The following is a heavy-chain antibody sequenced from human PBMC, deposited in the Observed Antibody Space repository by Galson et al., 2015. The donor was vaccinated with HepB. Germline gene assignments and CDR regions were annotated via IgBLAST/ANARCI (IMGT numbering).Heavy chain of an antibody. Sequence: SVKVSCKASGGTFSSYAISWVRQAPGQGLEWMGGIIPIFGTANYAQKFQGGVTITADKSTSTAYMELSSLRSEDTAVYYCARPLTERFLGYYYGMDVWGQGTTVTVSS. D-gene: IGHD3-3*01. CDR1: GGTFSSYA. J-gene: IGHJ6*02. V-gene: IGHV1-69*06. CDR2: IIPIFGTA. CDR3: ARPLTERFLGYYYGMDV.